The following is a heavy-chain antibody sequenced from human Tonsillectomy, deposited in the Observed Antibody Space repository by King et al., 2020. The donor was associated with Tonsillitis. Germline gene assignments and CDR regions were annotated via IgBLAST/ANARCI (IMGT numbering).Heavy chain of an antibody. V-gene: IGHV3-30*02. D-gene: IGHD3-9*01. CDR2: IRYDGSNK. CDR3: AKDRPGTELRYFDWLSTPNYYGMDV. Sequence: VQLVESGGGVVQPGGSLRLSCAASGFTFSSYGMHWVRQAPGKGLEWVAFIRYDGSNKYYADSVKGRFTNSRDNSKNTLYLQMNSLRAEDTAVYYCAKDRPGTELRYFDWLSTPNYYGMDVWGQGTTVTVSS. CDR1: GFTFSSYG. J-gene: IGHJ6*02.